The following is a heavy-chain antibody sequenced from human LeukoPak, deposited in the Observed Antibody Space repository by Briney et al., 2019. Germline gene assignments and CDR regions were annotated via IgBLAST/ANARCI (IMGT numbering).Heavy chain of an antibody. Sequence: VASVKVSCKASGYTFSSYGISWVRQSPGQGLEWMGWISAYNGNTNYAQMVQGRVTMTTDTSTSTAYMEVRSLRSDDTAMYYCARDYSEYQLLHNWFDPWGQGTLVTVSS. D-gene: IGHD2-2*01. V-gene: IGHV1-18*01. CDR3: ARDYSEYQLLHNWFDP. CDR1: GYTFSSYG. J-gene: IGHJ5*02. CDR2: ISAYNGNT.